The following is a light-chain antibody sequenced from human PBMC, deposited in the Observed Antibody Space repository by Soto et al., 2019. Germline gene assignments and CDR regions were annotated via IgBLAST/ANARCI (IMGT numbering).Light chain of an antibody. CDR3: QQYDNWPLT. Sequence: EIVMTQFPATLSESPGYRVTLSCLASQSVSTNVAWYQQKPGEAPRLLIFDAPARAVDIPARFSGSGSGTDFTLTISSLQSEDFAVYFCQQYDNWPLTFGGGTKVDIK. CDR1: QSVSTN. CDR2: DAP. V-gene: IGKV3D-15*01. J-gene: IGKJ4*01.